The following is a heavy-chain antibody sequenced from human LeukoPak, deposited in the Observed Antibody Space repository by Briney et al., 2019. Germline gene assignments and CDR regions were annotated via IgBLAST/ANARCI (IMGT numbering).Heavy chain of an antibody. D-gene: IGHD7-27*01. CDR1: GFTFSNYA. CDR2: ISSDGSNK. V-gene: IGHV3-30-3*01. Sequence: PGRSLRLSCAASGFTFSNYAMHWVRQAPGKGLEWVVVISSDGSNKYYADSVKGRFTISRDNSKNTLYLQMNSLRAEDTAVYYCARENWGAAFDIWGQGTMVTVSS. J-gene: IGHJ3*02. CDR3: ARENWGAAFDI.